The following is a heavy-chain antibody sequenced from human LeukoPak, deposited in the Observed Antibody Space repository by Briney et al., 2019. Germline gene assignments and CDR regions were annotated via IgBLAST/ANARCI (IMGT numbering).Heavy chain of an antibody. CDR3: ARDIIVVVPAAELFFDY. V-gene: IGHV1-18*01. Sequence: ASVTVSFKSSGYTFTIYGISWVRQAPGQGLEWMGRISAYNGNTNYAQKLQGRVTMTTDTSTSTAYMELRSLRSDDTAVYYCARDIIVVVPAAELFFDYWGQGALVTVSS. CDR2: ISAYNGNT. J-gene: IGHJ4*02. CDR1: GYTFTIYG. D-gene: IGHD2-2*01.